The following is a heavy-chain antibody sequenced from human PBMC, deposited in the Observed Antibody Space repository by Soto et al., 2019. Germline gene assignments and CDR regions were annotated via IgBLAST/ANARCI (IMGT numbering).Heavy chain of an antibody. J-gene: IGHJ3*02. V-gene: IGHV3-64D*06. CDR2: ISSNGCST. CDR1: GFTFSTYA. Sequence: GGSLRLSCSASGFTFSTYAMNCSRQASGKGLEYVSAISSNGCSTYYADSLKGRFTISRDNSKNTLYLQMSSLRAEDTAVYYCVSRSCWYGAFDIWGQGTMVTVSS. D-gene: IGHD6-19*01. CDR3: VSRSCWYGAFDI.